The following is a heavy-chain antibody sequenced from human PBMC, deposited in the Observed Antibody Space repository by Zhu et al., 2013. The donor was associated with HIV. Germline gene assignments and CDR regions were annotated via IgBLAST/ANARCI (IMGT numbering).Heavy chain of an antibody. J-gene: IGHJ4*02. V-gene: IGHV3-23*01. Sequence: EVQLLESGGGLVQPGGSLRLSCAASGFTFSNCAMNWVRLAPGRGLEWVTTITGSGRTTYYADSVKGRFTISRDNSKSTLYLQMYSLIPEDTAVYYCAKESKLYGSGPYYFGYYLDFRGQGTLVTVSS. CDR1: GFTFSNCA. CDR3: AKESKLYGSGPYYFGYYLDF. D-gene: IGHD3-10*01. CDR2: ITGSGRTT.